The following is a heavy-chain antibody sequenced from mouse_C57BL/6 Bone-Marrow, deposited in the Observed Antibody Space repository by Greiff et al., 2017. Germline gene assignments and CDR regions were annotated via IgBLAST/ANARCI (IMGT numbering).Heavy chain of an antibody. CDR2: IYPRSGNT. J-gene: IGHJ1*03. D-gene: IGHD1-1*01. CDR1: GYTFTSYG. V-gene: IGHV1-81*01. Sequence: QVQLKESGAELARPGASVKLSCKASGYTFTSYGISWVKQRTGQGLEWIGEIYPRSGNTYYNEKFKGKATRTADKSSSTAYMELRSLTSEDSAVYFCATLYGSSPYWYFDVWGTGTTVTVSS. CDR3: ATLYGSSPYWYFDV.